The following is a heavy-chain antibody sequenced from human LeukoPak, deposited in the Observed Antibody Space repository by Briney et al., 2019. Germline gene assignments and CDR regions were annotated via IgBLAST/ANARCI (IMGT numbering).Heavy chain of an antibody. CDR1: GGTFSSYA. J-gene: IGHJ6*02. Sequence: ASVKVSCKASGGTFSSYAISWVRQAPGQGLEWMGRIIPILGRANYAQKFQGRVTITADKSTSTAYMELSSLRSEDTAVYYCARGGSTMIVSGYYYYGMDVWGQGTTVTVSS. CDR2: IIPILGRA. CDR3: ARGGSTMIVSGYYYYGMDV. V-gene: IGHV1-69*04. D-gene: IGHD3-22*01.